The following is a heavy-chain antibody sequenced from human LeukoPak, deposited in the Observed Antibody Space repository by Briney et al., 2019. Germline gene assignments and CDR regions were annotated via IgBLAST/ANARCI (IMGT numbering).Heavy chain of an antibody. Sequence: GGSLRLSCAASKFTFSNYTMNWVRQAPGKGLEWVSSISSSGSFIYYADSVKGRFTISRDNAKNSLYLQMNSLRAEDTAVYYCARTKEMASISYFDSWGQGTLVTVSS. V-gene: IGHV3-21*06. J-gene: IGHJ4*02. CDR3: ARTKEMASISYFDS. CDR1: KFTFSNYT. D-gene: IGHD5-24*01. CDR2: ISSSGSFI.